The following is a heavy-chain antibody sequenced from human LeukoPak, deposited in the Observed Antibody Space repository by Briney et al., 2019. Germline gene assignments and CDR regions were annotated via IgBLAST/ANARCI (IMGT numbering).Heavy chain of an antibody. CDR2: ISYDGSNK. Sequence: GGSLRLSCAASGFTFSSYGMHWVRQAPGKGLEWVAVISYDGSNKYYADSVKGRFTISRDNSKNTLYLQMNSLRAEDTAVYYCARDTYFYNSSAFYHYYYGMDVWGQGTTVTVSS. J-gene: IGHJ6*02. V-gene: IGHV3-30*03. CDR3: ARDTYFYNSSAFYHYYYGMDV. CDR1: GFTFSSYG. D-gene: IGHD3-22*01.